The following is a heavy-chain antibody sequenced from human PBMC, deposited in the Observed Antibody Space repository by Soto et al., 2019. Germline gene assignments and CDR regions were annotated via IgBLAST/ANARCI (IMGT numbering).Heavy chain of an antibody. CDR3: ARAGGVPTAFDI. Sequence: SETLSLTCTVSGGSISSGDYYWSWIRQPPGKGLEWIGYIYYSGSTYYNPSLKSRVTISVDTSKNQFSLKLSSVTAADTAVYYCARAGGVPTAFDIWGQGTMVTVSS. V-gene: IGHV4-30-4*01. CDR1: GGSISSGDYY. J-gene: IGHJ3*02. D-gene: IGHD3-16*01. CDR2: IYYSGST.